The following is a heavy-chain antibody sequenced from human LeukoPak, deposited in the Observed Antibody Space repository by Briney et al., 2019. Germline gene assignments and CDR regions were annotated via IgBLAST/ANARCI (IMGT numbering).Heavy chain of an antibody. D-gene: IGHD1-26*01. CDR3: AKRSGGTYGYFGS. CDR2: ISFTGDVT. Sequence: GESVSLSCVASGFTFSDYAMSWVRQAPGKGLEWVSAISFTGDVTNYADSVKGRFTISRDNSKNTLYLQMNGLRADDTAVYYCAKRSGGTYGYFGSWGQLLLVTVSS. V-gene: IGHV3-23*01. CDR1: GFTFSDYA. J-gene: IGHJ4*03.